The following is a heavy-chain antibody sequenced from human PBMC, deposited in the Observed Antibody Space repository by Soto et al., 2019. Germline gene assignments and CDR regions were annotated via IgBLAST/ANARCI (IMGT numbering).Heavy chain of an antibody. CDR1: GGSISSGDYS. CDR3: ARGVTVFGLVSRFWFDP. D-gene: IGHD3-3*01. CDR2: IYNSGIT. J-gene: IGHJ5*02. V-gene: IGHV4-30-4*01. Sequence: SETLSLTCTVSGGSISSGDYSWSWVRQSPGKGLEWIGHIYNSGITYYNTSLKSRVVISIDTSRNQYSLRLNSLTAADRAVYFCARGVTVFGLVSRFWFDPWGQGTVVTVSS.